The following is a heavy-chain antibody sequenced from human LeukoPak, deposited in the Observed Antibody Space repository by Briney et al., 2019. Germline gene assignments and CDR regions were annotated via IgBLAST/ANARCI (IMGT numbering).Heavy chain of an antibody. Sequence: PSETLSLTCTVSGGSISSSSYYWGWIRQPPGKGLEWIGSIYYSGSTYYNPSLKSRVTISVDTSKNQFSLKLSSVTAADTAVYYCARVESTYYYGSGDNNWFDPWGQGTLVTVSS. V-gene: IGHV4-39*07. CDR3: ARVESTYYYGSGDNNWFDP. J-gene: IGHJ5*02. CDR1: GGSISSSSYY. CDR2: IYYSGST. D-gene: IGHD3-10*01.